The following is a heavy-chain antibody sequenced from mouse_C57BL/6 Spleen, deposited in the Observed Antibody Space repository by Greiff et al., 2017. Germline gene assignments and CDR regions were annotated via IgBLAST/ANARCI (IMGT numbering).Heavy chain of an antibody. CDR1: GYAFSSSW. J-gene: IGHJ2*01. CDR2: IYPGDGDT. CDR3: ANWDGY. V-gene: IGHV1-82*01. D-gene: IGHD4-1*01. Sequence: QVQLQQSGPELVKPGASVKISCKASGYAFSSSWMNWVKQRPGKGLEWIGRIYPGDGDTNYNGKFKGKATLTADKSSSTAYMQLSSLTAEDSAVYFCANWDGYWGQGTTLTVSS.